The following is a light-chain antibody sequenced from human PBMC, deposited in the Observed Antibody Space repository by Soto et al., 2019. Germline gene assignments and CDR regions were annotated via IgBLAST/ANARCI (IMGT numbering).Light chain of an antibody. CDR2: DAS. Sequence: DIQMTQSPSTLSASVGDRVTITSRASQSLGSWLAWYQQKPGKAPKLLIFDASSLQRGVPSRFTGSGSGTEFTLTITSLQPDDFATYYCQQYDTFPTFGQGTKVEIK. J-gene: IGKJ1*01. CDR3: QQYDTFPT. CDR1: QSLGSW. V-gene: IGKV1-5*01.